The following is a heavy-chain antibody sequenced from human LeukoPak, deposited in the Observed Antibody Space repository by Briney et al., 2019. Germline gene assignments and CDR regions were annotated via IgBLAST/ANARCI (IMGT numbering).Heavy chain of an antibody. J-gene: IGHJ4*02. Sequence: GGSLRLSCEVSGLTSSDHPMNWVRQAPGKGLEWVSYISGGTRLVIYYAESVKGRFTTSRDHAKKTVYLQMNDVRDEDTAVYYCARDENDFWSGYPFDYWGQGTLVTVSS. CDR1: GLTSSDHP. CDR2: ISGGTRLVI. CDR3: ARDENDFWSGYPFDY. D-gene: IGHD3-3*01. V-gene: IGHV3-48*02.